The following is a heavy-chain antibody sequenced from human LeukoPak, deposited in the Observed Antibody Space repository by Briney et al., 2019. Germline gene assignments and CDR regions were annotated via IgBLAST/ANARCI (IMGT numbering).Heavy chain of an antibody. D-gene: IGHD5-18*01. CDR2: ISSSGSTI. CDR1: GFTFSSYE. V-gene: IGHV3-48*03. CDR3: AKDGSYTAMGLLDY. Sequence: GGSLRLSCAASGFTFSSYEMNWVRQAPGKGLEWVSYISSSGSTIYYADSVKGRFTISRDNAKNSLYLQMNSLRAEDTALYYCAKDGSYTAMGLLDYWGQGTLVTVSS. J-gene: IGHJ4*02.